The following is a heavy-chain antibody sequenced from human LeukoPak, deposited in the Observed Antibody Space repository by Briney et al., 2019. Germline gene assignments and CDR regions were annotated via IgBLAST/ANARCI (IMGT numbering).Heavy chain of an antibody. D-gene: IGHD1-26*01. Sequence: SETLSLTCAVYGGSFGGYYWSWIRQPPGKGLEWIGEINHSGSTNYNPSLKSRVTMSVDTSKNQFSLKLSSVTAADTAVYYCARPTVRDGRSGSYRTYYFDYWGQGTLVTVSS. CDR1: GGSFGGYY. J-gene: IGHJ4*02. CDR2: INHSGST. CDR3: ARPTVRDGRSGSYRTYYFDY. V-gene: IGHV4-34*01.